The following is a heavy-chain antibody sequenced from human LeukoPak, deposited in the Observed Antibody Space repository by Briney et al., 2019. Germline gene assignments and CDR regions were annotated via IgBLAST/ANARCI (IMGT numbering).Heavy chain of an antibody. CDR3: ARHRITMVRGVIMENWFDP. D-gene: IGHD3-10*01. V-gene: IGHV4-39*01. Sequence: PSETLSLTCTVSGGSISSSSYYWGWIRQPPGKGLEWIGSIYYSGSTYYNPSLKSRVTISVDTSNNQFSLKLSSVTAADTAVYYCARHRITMVRGVIMENWFDPWGQGTLVTVSS. CDR1: GGSISSSSYY. J-gene: IGHJ5*02. CDR2: IYYSGST.